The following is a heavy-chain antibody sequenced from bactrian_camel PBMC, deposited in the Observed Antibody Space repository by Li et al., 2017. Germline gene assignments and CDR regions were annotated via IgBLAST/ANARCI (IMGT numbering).Heavy chain of an antibody. V-gene: IGHV3S6*01. D-gene: IGHD2*01. CDR3: AAARSYFCAPNMSPDSYPR. CDR1: DPRLRVAC. CDR2: IERDGSAI. J-gene: IGHJ4*01. Sequence: QVQLVESGGGSAQVGGSLRLSCIVVDPRLRVACLGWFRQAPGKEREGVARIERDGSAIYGDSVRGRFTISKDDVKRALCLQMSSLDPEDTAMYYCAAARSYFCAPNMSPDSYPRWGQGTQVTVS.